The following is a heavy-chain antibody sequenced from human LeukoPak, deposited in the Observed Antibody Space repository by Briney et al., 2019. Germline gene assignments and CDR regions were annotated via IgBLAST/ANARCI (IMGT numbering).Heavy chain of an antibody. CDR2: IYPGDSDT. CDR3: ARQPTRGDYVKWDSYYGMDV. D-gene: IGHD4-17*01. V-gene: IGHV5-51*01. Sequence: GESLKISCKGSGYSFTSYWIGWVRQMPGKGLEWMGIIYPGDSDTRYSPSFQGQVTISADKSISTAYLQWSGLKASDTAMYYCARQPTRGDYVKWDSYYGMDVWGQGTTVTVSS. CDR1: GYSFTSYW. J-gene: IGHJ6*02.